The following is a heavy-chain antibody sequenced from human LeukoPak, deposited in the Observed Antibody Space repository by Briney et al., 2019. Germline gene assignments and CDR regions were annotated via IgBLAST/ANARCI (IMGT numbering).Heavy chain of an antibody. CDR1: GLTFSSYW. V-gene: IGHV3-7*01. D-gene: IGHD3-22*01. J-gene: IGHJ3*02. Sequence: PGGSLRLSCAASGLTFSSYWMSWVRQAPGKGLGWVANIKQDGSEKYYVDSVKGRFTISRDNAKNSLYLQMNSLRAEDTAVYYCARVGHDSSGYRPNDAFDIWGQGTMVTVSS. CDR2: IKQDGSEK. CDR3: ARVGHDSSGYRPNDAFDI.